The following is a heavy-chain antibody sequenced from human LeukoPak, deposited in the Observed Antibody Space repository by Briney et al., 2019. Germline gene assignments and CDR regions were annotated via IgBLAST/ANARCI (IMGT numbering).Heavy chain of an antibody. Sequence: PSETLSLTCAVSGYSISNTHYWGWIRQPPGKGRDWIGSIYNSGSTHYNPSLKSRVTISVDTSKNQFSLKLSSVTAADTAVYYCARVQAYGGKGYFDYWGQGTLVTVSS. J-gene: IGHJ4*02. CDR1: GYSISNTHY. V-gene: IGHV4-38-2*01. D-gene: IGHD4-23*01. CDR3: ARVQAYGGKGYFDY. CDR2: IYNSGST.